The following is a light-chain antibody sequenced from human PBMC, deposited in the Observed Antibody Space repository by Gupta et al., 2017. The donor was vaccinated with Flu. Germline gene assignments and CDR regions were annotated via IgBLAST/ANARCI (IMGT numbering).Light chain of an antibody. CDR2: AAS. CDR3: QQSYSTHPLT. CDR1: QSISSY. V-gene: IGKV1-39*01. Sequence: DIQMTQSPSSLSASVGDRVTITCRASQSISSYLNWYQQKPGKAPKLLIYAASSLQSGVPSRFSGSGSWTDFTLTISSLQPEDFATYYCQQSYSTHPLTFGGGTKVEIK. J-gene: IGKJ4*01.